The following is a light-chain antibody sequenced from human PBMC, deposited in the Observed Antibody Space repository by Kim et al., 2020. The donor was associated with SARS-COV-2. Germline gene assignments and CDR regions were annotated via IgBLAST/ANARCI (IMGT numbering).Light chain of an antibody. V-gene: IGKV3-20*01. J-gene: IGKJ5*01. CDR3: QQYGSPPIT. CDR2: GAS. CDR1: QSVSSNY. Sequence: EIVLTQSPGTLSLSPGERATLTCRASQSVSSNYLAWYQQKPGQAPRLLIYGASSRATGIPDRFSGSGSGTDFTLTISRLEPEDFAVYFCQQYGSPPITFGQETRLEIK.